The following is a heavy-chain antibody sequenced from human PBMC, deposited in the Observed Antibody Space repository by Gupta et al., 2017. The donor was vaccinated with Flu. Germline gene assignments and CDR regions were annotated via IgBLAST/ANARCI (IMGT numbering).Heavy chain of an antibody. CDR2: ISWNSDTI. J-gene: IGHJ3*01. V-gene: IGHV3-9*01. Sequence: EVQLVASGGGLVQPGRSLRLSCAASGITFDDYAMTGVRQAPGKGLEWVSGISWNSDTIGYADAVKGRFTLSRDTAKNSLYLQMNSLRPEDTALYYCVKDRGYTWDAIDFWGQGTMVTVSS. CDR3: VKDRGYTWDAIDF. CDR1: GITFDDYA. D-gene: IGHD6-13*01.